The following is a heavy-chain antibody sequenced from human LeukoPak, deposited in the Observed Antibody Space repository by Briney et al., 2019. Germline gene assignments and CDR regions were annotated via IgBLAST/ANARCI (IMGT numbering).Heavy chain of an antibody. J-gene: IGHJ6*03. V-gene: IGHV3-74*01. Sequence: GGSLRLSCVASGFTFSSYWMHWVRQDPRKGLVWVSRINGDGNNINYAASVRGRFTISRDNAKNTLYLQMNSLRAEDTAVYYCARHGETDFWSGYNYYYYYMDVWGKGTTVTVSS. CDR1: GFTFSSYW. CDR2: INGDGNNI. CDR3: ARHGETDFWSGYNYYYYYMDV. D-gene: IGHD3-3*01.